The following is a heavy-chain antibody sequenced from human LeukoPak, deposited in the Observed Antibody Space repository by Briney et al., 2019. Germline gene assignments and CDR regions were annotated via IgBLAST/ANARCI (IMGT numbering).Heavy chain of an antibody. CDR3: ARESYSSSPGY. CDR1: GFTFSSYA. Sequence: GRSLRLSCAASGFTFSSYAMHWVRQAPSKGLEWVAVISYDGSNKYYADSVKGRFTISRDNSKNTLYLQMNSLRAEDTAVYYCARESYSSSPGYWGQGTLVTVSS. J-gene: IGHJ4*02. V-gene: IGHV3-30*04. D-gene: IGHD6-13*01. CDR2: ISYDGSNK.